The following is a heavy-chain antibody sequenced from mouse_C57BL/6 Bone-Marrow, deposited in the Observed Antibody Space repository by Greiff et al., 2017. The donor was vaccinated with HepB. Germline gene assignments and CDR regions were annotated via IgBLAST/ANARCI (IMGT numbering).Heavy chain of an antibody. CDR1: GYSITSGYY. V-gene: IGHV3-6*01. D-gene: IGHD1-1*01. J-gene: IGHJ2*01. Sequence: EVQRVESGPGLVKPSQSLSLTCSVTGYSITSGYYWNWIRQFPGNKLEWMGYISYDGSNNYNPSLKNRISITRDTSKNQFFLKLNSVTTEDTATYYCAREVVATYYFDYWGQGTTLTVSS. CDR3: AREVVATYYFDY. CDR2: ISYDGSN.